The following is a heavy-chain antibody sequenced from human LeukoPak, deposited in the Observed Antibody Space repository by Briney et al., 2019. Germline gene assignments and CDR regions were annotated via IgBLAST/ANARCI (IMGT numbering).Heavy chain of an antibody. CDR2: ISGSGGST. D-gene: IGHD5-18*01. CDR1: GFTFSSYA. Sequence: QPGGSLRLSCAASGFTFSSYAMRWVRQAPGKGLEWVSAISGSGGSTYYADSVKGRFTISRDNSKNTLYLQMNSLRAEDTAVYYCAKDHGYSSFFDYWGQGTLVTVSS. V-gene: IGHV3-23*01. CDR3: AKDHGYSSFFDY. J-gene: IGHJ4*02.